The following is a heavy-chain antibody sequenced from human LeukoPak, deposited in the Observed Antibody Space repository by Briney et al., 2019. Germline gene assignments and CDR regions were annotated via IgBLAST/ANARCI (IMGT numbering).Heavy chain of an antibody. V-gene: IGHV1-46*01. CDR3: ARDRPEVVAFDAFDI. CDR2: INPSGGST. Sequence: ASVKVSCKASGYTFTSYYMHWVRQAPGQGLEWMGIINPSGGSTSYAQKFQGRVTMTRDMSTSTVYMELSSLRSEDTAVYYCARDRPEVVAFDAFDIWGQGTMVTVSS. D-gene: IGHD3-22*01. CDR1: GYTFTSYY. J-gene: IGHJ3*02.